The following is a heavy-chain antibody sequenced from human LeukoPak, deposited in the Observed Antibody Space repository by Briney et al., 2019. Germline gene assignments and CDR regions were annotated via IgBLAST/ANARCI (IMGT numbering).Heavy chain of an antibody. CDR2: ISSSSSYI. D-gene: IGHD3-3*01. Sequence: GGSLRLSCAASGFTFSSYSMNWVRQAPGKGLEWVSSISSSSSYIYYADSVKGRFTISRDNAKNSLYLQMNSLRAEDTAVYYCARDVVGFDFWSGYRNYYYGMDVWGQGTTVTVSS. CDR1: GFTFSSYS. J-gene: IGHJ6*02. V-gene: IGHV3-21*01. CDR3: ARDVVGFDFWSGYRNYYYGMDV.